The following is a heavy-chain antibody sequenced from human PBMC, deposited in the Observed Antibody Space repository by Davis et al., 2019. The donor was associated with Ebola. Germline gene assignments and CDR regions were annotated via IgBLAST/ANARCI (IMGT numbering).Heavy chain of an antibody. J-gene: IGHJ3*02. CDR2: INHSGST. V-gene: IGHV4-34*01. D-gene: IGHD1-1*01. Sequence: SETLSLTCAVYGGSFSEYIWTWIRQPPGKGLEWIGEINHSGSTSYHPSLESRVTISIDTSAKQFSLKLRSATAADTAVYYCARIRNYWNYEAFDIWGQGTSVTVSS. CDR3: ARIRNYWNYEAFDI. CDR1: GGSFSEYI.